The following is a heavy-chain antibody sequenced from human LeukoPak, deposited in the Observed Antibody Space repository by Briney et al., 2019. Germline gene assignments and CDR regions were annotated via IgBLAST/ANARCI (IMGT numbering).Heavy chain of an antibody. CDR3: ARDSKCSSTSCYPYYYGMDV. J-gene: IGHJ6*02. CDR1: GGTFSSYA. Sequence: ASVKVSCKASGGTFSSYAISWVRQAPGQGLEWLGRIIPILGIANYAQKFQGWVTMTRDTSISTAYMELSRLRSDDTAVYYCARDSKCSSTSCYPYYYGMDVWGQGTTVTVSS. V-gene: IGHV1-69*04. CDR2: IIPILGIA. D-gene: IGHD2-2*01.